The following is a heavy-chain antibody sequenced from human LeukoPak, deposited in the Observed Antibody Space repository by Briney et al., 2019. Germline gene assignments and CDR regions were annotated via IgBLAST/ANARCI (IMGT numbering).Heavy chain of an antibody. CDR3: ARLLYDSSGYSYYFDY. J-gene: IGHJ4*02. CDR1: GYTFISYD. CDR2: MNPNSGNT. Sequence: ASVKVSCKASGYTFISYDINWVRQATGQGLEWMGWMNPNSGNTGYAHKFQGRVTMTRNTSISTAYMELSSLRSEDTAVCYCARLLYDSSGYSYYFDYWGQGTLVTVSS. V-gene: IGHV1-8*01. D-gene: IGHD3-22*01.